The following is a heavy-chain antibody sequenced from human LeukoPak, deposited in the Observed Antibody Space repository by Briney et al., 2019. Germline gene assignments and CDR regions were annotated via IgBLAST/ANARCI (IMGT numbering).Heavy chain of an antibody. CDR3: ARGWGSLYYFDF. D-gene: IGHD3-16*01. CDR2: INPKSGVT. Sequence: GASVKVSCKASGYTFSDYFVHWVRQAPGQGLEWMGWINPKSGVTKYTQKFQGRVTIVRDTATSTVYMDLSSLTPDDTAVYFCARGWGSLYYFDFWGQGTLVTVSS. J-gene: IGHJ4*02. V-gene: IGHV1-2*02. CDR1: GYTFSDYF.